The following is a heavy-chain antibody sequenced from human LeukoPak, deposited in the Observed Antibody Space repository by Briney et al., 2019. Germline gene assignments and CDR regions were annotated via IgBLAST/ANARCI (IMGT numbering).Heavy chain of an antibody. CDR2: INHSGST. D-gene: IGHD3-3*01. CDR1: GGSISSSSYY. V-gene: IGHV4-39*07. J-gene: IGHJ6*02. CDR3: ARGVRWFGVVIRNYYYYGMDV. Sequence: MSSETLSLTCTVSGGSISSSSYYWGWIRQPPGKGLEWIGEINHSGSTNYNPSLKSRVTISVDTSKNQFSLKLSSVTAADTAVYYCARGVRWFGVVIRNYYYYGMDVWGQGTTVTVSS.